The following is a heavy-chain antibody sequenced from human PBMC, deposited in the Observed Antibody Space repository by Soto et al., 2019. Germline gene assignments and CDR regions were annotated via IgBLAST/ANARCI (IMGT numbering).Heavy chain of an antibody. CDR3: ARSSSSWTKWFDP. V-gene: IGHV4-4*07. Sequence: PSETLSLTCTVSDGSISSYYWSWIRQLAGKGLEWIGRIYTSGSTNYNPSLKSRVTMPVDTSKNQFSLKLGSVTAADTAVYYCARSSSSWTKWFDPWGQGTLVTVSS. CDR2: IYTSGST. D-gene: IGHD6-13*01. J-gene: IGHJ5*02. CDR1: DGSISSYY.